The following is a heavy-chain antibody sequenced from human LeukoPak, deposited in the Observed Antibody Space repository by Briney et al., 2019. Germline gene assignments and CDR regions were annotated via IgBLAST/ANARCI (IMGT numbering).Heavy chain of an antibody. Sequence: PSGTLSLTCTVSGGSISSYYWSWIRQPPGKGLEWIGYIYYSGSTNYNPSLKSRVTISVDTSKNQFSLKLSSVTAADTAVYYCARGAIYCGGDCFDYWGQGTLVTVSS. D-gene: IGHD2-21*01. CDR3: ARGAIYCGGDCFDY. CDR1: GGSISSYY. V-gene: IGHV4-59*08. CDR2: IYYSGST. J-gene: IGHJ4*02.